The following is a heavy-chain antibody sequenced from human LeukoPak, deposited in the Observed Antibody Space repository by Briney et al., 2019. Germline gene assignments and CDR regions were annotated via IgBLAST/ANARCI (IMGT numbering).Heavy chain of an antibody. D-gene: IGHD3-10*01. CDR2: IYTSRST. CDR1: GGSISSYY. V-gene: IGHV4-4*07. Sequence: SETLSLTCTVSGGSISSYYWSWIRQPAGKGLEGIGRIYTSRSTHYNPSLTGPVTMSVDTSKHQFSLKLSSVTAADTAVYYCARDRPPFYGSGSWSEKNWFDPWGQGTLVTVSS. CDR3: ARDRPPFYGSGSWSEKNWFDP. J-gene: IGHJ5*02.